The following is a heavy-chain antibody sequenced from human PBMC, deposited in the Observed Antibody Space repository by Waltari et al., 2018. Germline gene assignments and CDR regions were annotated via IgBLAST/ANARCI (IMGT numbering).Heavy chain of an antibody. V-gene: IGHV1-46*01. J-gene: IGHJ4*02. CDR3: ARDGSRTIIRGVLGY. D-gene: IGHD3-10*01. CDR1: GYTFTSHY. Sequence: QVQLVQSGAEVKKPGASVKVSCKASGYTFTSHYMYWVRQAPGQGLECMGIINPSGGSTSYAQNFQGRVTMTSETSTSTVYMELSSLTSEDTAVYYCARDGSRTIIRGVLGYWGQGTLVTVSA. CDR2: INPSGGST.